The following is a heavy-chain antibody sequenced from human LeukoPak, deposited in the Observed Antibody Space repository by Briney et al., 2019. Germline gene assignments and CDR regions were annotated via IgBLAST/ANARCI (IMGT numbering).Heavy chain of an antibody. CDR2: ISYDGSNK. Sequence: GGSLRLSCVASGFTCTNYWMAWVRQAPGKGLEWVAVISYDGSNKYYADSVKGRFTISRDNSKNTLYLQMNSLRAEDTAVYYCARDPDTALDYWGQGTLVTVSS. CDR3: ARDPDTALDY. CDR1: GFTCTNYW. V-gene: IGHV3-30*03. D-gene: IGHD5-18*01. J-gene: IGHJ4*02.